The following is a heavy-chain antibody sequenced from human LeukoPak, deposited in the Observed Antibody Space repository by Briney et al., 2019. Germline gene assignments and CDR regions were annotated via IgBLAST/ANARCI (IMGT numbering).Heavy chain of an antibody. V-gene: IGHV1-18*01. D-gene: IGHD2-21*02. CDR1: GYSFTSYG. Sequence: GASVKVSCKASGYSFTSYGIGWVRQAPGQGLEWVGWISIYNGETYYTQSLQDRVTITTDTSTNTVYMELRSLRSDDTAVYYCARACHLVVVTAEGGWLDPWGQGTLVTVSS. CDR2: ISIYNGET. J-gene: IGHJ5*02. CDR3: ARACHLVVVTAEGGWLDP.